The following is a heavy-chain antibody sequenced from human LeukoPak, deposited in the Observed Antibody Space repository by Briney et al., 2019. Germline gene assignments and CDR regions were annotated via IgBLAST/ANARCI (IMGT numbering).Heavy chain of an antibody. J-gene: IGHJ4*02. V-gene: IGHV3-48*03. Sequence: PGGSLRLSCAASRFTFSDYNMNWVRQAPGKGLEWVSYINSRGSNIYYADSVKGRFSISRDNTKNSLYLQMNSLRAEDTAVYFCARVGSVAATVFLDYWGQGTLVTVSS. D-gene: IGHD6-19*01. CDR3: ARVGSVAATVFLDY. CDR1: RFTFSDYN. CDR2: INSRGSNI.